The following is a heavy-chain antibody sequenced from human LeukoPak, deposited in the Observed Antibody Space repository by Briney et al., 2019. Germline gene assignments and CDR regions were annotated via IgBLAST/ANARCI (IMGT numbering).Heavy chain of an antibody. CDR3: ARYGGSGWVIDN. Sequence: PSEILSLTCTVSGGSISSYDWSWIRQPPGKGLEWIGYIYYTGATSYNPSLKSRVTISVDTSKKQFSLKLTSVTAADTAVYYCARYGGSGWVIDNWGQGTLVTVSS. CDR1: GGSISSYD. CDR2: IYYTGAT. D-gene: IGHD6-19*01. J-gene: IGHJ4*02. V-gene: IGHV4-59*08.